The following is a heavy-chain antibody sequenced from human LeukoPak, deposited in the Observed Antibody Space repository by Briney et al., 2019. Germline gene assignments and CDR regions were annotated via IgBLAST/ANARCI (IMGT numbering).Heavy chain of an antibody. CDR2: ISWNSGCI. Sequence: GGSLRLSCAASGFTFDDYAMHWVRQAPGKGLEWVSGISWNSGCIGYADSVKGRFTISRDNAKNSLYLQMNSLRAEDTALYYCAKGWYYFDYWGQGTLVTVSS. J-gene: IGHJ4*02. CDR1: GFTFDDYA. D-gene: IGHD6-13*01. CDR3: AKGWYYFDY. V-gene: IGHV3-9*01.